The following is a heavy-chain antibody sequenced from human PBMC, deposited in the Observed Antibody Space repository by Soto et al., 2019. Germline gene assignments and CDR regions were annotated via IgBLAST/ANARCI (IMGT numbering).Heavy chain of an antibody. V-gene: IGHV3-23*01. J-gene: IGHJ5*02. CDR2: ISGSGGST. Sequence: EVQLLESGGGLVQPGGSLRHSCAASGFTFSSYAMSWVRQAPGKGLKWVSAISGSGGSTYYADSVKGRFTISRDNSKNTLYLQMNSLRAEDTAVYYCAETLPPNGSGSYYVSWGQGTLVTVSS. CDR1: GFTFSSYA. CDR3: AETLPPNGSGSYYVS. D-gene: IGHD3-10*01.